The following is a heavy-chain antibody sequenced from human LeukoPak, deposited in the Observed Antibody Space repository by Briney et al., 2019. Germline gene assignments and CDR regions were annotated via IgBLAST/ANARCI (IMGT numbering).Heavy chain of an antibody. CDR2: IKEDGTAK. CDR1: GFTVRDFW. J-gene: IGHJ4*02. V-gene: IGHV3-7*01. CDR3: VRGGWELDY. Sequence: GGSLRLSCAASGFTVRDFWMAWFRQAPGKGLEWVAHIKEDGTAKYYVDSVRGRFTISKDDDKNSLSLQMSSLRVEDTAVYYCVRGGWELDYWGQGTLVTVSS. D-gene: IGHD4-23*01.